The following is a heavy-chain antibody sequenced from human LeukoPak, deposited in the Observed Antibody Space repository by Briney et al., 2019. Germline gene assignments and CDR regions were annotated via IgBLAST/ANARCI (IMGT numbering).Heavy chain of an antibody. J-gene: IGHJ4*02. V-gene: IGHV3-11*04. CDR1: GFTFSDYY. D-gene: IGHD3-3*01. CDR3: ARDSQYYDFWSGYSFDY. CDR2: ISSSGSTI. Sequence: KTGGSLRLSCAASGFTFSDYYMSWIRQAPGKGLGWVSYISSSGSTIYYADSVKGRFTISRDNAKNSLYLQMNSLRAEDTAVYYCARDSQYYDFWSGYSFDYWGQGTLVTVSS.